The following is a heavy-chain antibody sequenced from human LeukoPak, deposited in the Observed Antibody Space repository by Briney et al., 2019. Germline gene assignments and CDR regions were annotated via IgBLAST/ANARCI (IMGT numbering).Heavy chain of an antibody. V-gene: IGHV4-4*02. CDR3: ARVGYSGYDYRGYFDY. CDR1: GGSISSSNW. CDR2: IYHSGST. Sequence: SETLSLTCAVSGGSISSSNWWSWVRPPPGKGREWIGEIYHSGSTNYNPSLKSRVTISVDKSKNQFSLKLSSVTAADTAVYYCARVGYSGYDYRGYFDYWGQGTLVTVSS. D-gene: IGHD5-12*01. J-gene: IGHJ4*02.